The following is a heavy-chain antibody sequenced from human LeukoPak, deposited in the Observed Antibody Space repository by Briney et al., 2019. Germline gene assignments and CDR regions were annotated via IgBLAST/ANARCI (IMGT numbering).Heavy chain of an antibody. J-gene: IGHJ4*02. V-gene: IGHV3-30-3*01. D-gene: IGHD3-10*01. CDR3: ASPYLVLLWFGELRY. CDR1: GFTFSSYA. Sequence: GGSLRLSCAASGFTFSSYAMHWVRQAPGKGLEWVAVISYDGSNKYYADSVKGRFTISRDNSKNTLYLQMNSLRAEDTAVYYCASPYLVLLWFGELRYWGQGTLVTVSS. CDR2: ISYDGSNK.